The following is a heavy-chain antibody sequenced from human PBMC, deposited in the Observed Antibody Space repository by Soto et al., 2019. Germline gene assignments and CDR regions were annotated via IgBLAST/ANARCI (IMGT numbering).Heavy chain of an antibody. V-gene: IGHV1-69*13. J-gene: IGHJ5*02. CDR2: IIPIFGIA. CDR1: GGTFSSYA. D-gene: IGHD2-15*01. Sequence: AASVKVSCKASGGTFSSYAISWVRQAPGQGLEWMGGIIPIFGIANYAQKFQGRVTITADESTSTAYMELSSLRSEDTAVYYCAGCESDCSGGSCYSCSAYNWYDPWGQGTLVTVSS. CDR3: AGCESDCSGGSCYSCSAYNWYDP.